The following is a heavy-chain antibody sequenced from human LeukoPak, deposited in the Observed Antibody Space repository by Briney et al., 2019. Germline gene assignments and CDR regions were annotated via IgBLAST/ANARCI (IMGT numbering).Heavy chain of an antibody. CDR2: MNPNSGNT. CDR1: GGTFSSYA. V-gene: IGHV1-8*02. J-gene: IGHJ6*02. CDR3: ARGPQYCSSTSCPYYYYYGMDV. Sequence: ASVKVSCKASGGTFSSYAISWVRQAPGQGLEWMGWMNPNSGNTGYAQKFQGRVTMTRNTSISTAYMELSSLRSEDTAVYYCARGPQYCSSTSCPYYYYYGMDVWGQGTTVTVSS. D-gene: IGHD2-2*01.